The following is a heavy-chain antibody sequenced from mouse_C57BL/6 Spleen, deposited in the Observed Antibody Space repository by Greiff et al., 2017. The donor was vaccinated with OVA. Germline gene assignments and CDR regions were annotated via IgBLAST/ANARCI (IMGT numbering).Heavy chain of an antibody. CDR3: ARGPQLGRAMDY. Sequence: QVQLQQPGAELVKPGASVKLSCKASGYTFTSYWMQWVKQRPGQGLEWIGEIDPSDSYTNYNQKFKGKATLTVDTSSSTAYMQLSSLTSEDSAVYYCARGPQLGRAMDYWGQGTSVTVSS. CDR2: IDPSDSYT. CDR1: GYTFTSYW. V-gene: IGHV1-50*01. D-gene: IGHD4-1*02. J-gene: IGHJ4*01.